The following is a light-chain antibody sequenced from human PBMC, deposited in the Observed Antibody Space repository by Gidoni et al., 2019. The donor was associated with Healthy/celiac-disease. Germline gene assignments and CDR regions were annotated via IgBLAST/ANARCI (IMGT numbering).Light chain of an antibody. CDR1: QSLLHSNGYNY. J-gene: IGKJ2*01. Sequence: DIVMTQSPLYLPVTPGEPASISCRSSQSLLHSNGYNYLDWYLQKPGQSPQLLIFLGSNRASGVPDRFSGSGSGTDFTLKISRVEAEDVGVYYCRQALQTPYTFXQXTKLEIK. CDR3: RQALQTPYT. CDR2: LGS. V-gene: IGKV2-28*01.